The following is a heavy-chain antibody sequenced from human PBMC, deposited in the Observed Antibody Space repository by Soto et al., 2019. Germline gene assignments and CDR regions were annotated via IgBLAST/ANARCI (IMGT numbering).Heavy chain of an antibody. CDR3: GRDRGPDANVVFVF. J-gene: IGHJ3*01. CDR1: GFTFSSYS. V-gene: IGHV3-48*01. CDR2: ISSSSSTI. Sequence: GGSLRLSCAASGFTFSSYSMNWVRQAPGKGLEWVSYISSSSSTIYYADSVKGRFTISRDNAKNSLYLQMNSLRAEDTAEYYSGRDRGPDANVVFVFGGQGTWVTVS. D-gene: IGHD2-8*01.